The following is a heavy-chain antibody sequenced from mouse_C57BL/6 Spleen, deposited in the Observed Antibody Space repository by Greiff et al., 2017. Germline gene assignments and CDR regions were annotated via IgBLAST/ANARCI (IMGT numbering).Heavy chain of an antibody. CDR2: INPNNGGT. D-gene: IGHD3-2*02. CDR3: ARPSSGSLFDY. V-gene: IGHV1-26*01. CDR1: GYTFTDYY. J-gene: IGHJ2*01. Sequence: VQLQQSGPELVKPGASVQISCKASGYTFTDYYMNWVKQSHGKSLEWIGDINPNNGGTSYNQKFKGKATLTVDKSSSTAYMELRSLTSEDSAVXYCARPSSGSLFDYWGQGTTLTVSS.